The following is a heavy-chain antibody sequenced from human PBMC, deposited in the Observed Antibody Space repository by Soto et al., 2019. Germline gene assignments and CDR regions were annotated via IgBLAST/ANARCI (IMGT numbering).Heavy chain of an antibody. CDR1: GFSFDDYA. J-gene: IGHJ5*02. V-gene: IGHV3-9*01. CDR2: IIWNSGVI. D-gene: IGHD6-13*01. CDR3: VRGTGYSSSLDWFDP. Sequence: SCAASGFSFDDYAMHWVRQGPGKGLEWVAGIIWNSGVIGYADSVKGRFTISRDNAKNSLFLQMNSLRVEDTALYFCVRGTGYSSSLDWFDPWGQGTLVTVSS.